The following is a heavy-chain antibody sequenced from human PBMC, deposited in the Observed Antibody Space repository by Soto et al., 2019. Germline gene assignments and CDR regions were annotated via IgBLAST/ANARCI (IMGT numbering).Heavy chain of an antibody. Sequence: AGGSLRLSCAASGFTFSIYSMSWVRQAPGKGLEWVSSISSTSSYIYYADSVKGRFTISRDNAKNSLDLQMNSLRAEDTAVYYCARSPGRDGYNHFEYWGQGTLVTVSS. CDR3: ARSPGRDGYNHFEY. J-gene: IGHJ4*02. CDR1: GFTFSIYS. CDR2: ISSTSSYI. D-gene: IGHD5-12*01. V-gene: IGHV3-21*01.